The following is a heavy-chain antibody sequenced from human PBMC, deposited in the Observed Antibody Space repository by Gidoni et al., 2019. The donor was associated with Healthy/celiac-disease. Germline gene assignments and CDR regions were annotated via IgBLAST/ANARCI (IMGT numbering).Heavy chain of an antibody. Sequence: EVQLVESGGGLVQPGGSLKLSCAASGFTFSDSAMQWVRQASGRGLEGVDRIRSKANSYATAYAASVKGRFTITRDDSKNTAYLQMNSLKTEDTAVYYCTSGVLTVTTSDYWGQGTLVTVSS. D-gene: IGHD4-17*01. CDR2: IRSKANSYAT. CDR3: TSGVLTVTTSDY. V-gene: IGHV3-73*02. J-gene: IGHJ4*02. CDR1: GFTFSDSA.